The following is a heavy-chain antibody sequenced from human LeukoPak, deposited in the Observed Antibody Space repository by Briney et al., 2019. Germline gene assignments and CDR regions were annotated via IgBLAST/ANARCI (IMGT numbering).Heavy chain of an antibody. V-gene: IGHV3-21*01. CDR3: ARVAMWRFGDAFDI. CDR1: GFIFSSYS. CDR2: ISSSSSYI. D-gene: IGHD3-10*01. Sequence: GGSLRLSCAASGFIFSSYSMNWVRQAPGKGLEWVSSISSSSSYIYYADSVKGRFTISRDNAKNSLYLQMNSLRAEDTAVYYCARVAMWRFGDAFDIWGQGTMVTVSS. J-gene: IGHJ3*02.